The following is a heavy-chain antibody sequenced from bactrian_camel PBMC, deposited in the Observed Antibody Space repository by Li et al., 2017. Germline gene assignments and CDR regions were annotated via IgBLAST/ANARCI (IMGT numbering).Heavy chain of an antibody. D-gene: IGHD2*01. J-gene: IGHJ4*01. V-gene: IGHV3S55*01. CDR2: ISSDDST. Sequence: QLVESGGGSVQAGGSLRLSCTASGFTLDDSDMGWYRPGNGCELVATISSDDSTYYTDSVKGRFTISRDNAKNTLFLQLNSLKTEDTAMYYCAKQGPIGGMSYDYWGQGTQVTVS. CDR1: GFTLDDSD. CDR3: AKQGPIGGMSYDY.